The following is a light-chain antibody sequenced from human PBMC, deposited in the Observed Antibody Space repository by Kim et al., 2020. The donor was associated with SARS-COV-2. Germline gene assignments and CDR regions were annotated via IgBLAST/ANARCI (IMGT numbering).Light chain of an antibody. Sequence: SPGERAALSCRASQTVTSNYLAWYQQKPGQATRLLSYGASSRATGISDRFSGSGSGTDFTLTISRLEPEDFAVYYCQQYGSSPATFGQGTKVDIK. CDR1: QTVTSNY. CDR3: QQYGSSPAT. J-gene: IGKJ1*01. V-gene: IGKV3-20*01. CDR2: GAS.